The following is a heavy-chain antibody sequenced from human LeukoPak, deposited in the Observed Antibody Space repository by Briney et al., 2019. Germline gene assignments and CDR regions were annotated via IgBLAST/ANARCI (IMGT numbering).Heavy chain of an antibody. CDR1: GGSISSGDYY. Sequence: SETLSLTCTVSGGSISSGDYYWSWIRQPPGKGLEWIGYIYYSGSTYYNPSLKSRVTISVDTSKNQFSLKVRSVTAADTAVYYCASPLYKYYGMDVWGQGTTVTVSS. J-gene: IGHJ6*02. CDR2: IYYSGST. V-gene: IGHV4-30-4*08. D-gene: IGHD1-14*01. CDR3: ASPLYKYYGMDV.